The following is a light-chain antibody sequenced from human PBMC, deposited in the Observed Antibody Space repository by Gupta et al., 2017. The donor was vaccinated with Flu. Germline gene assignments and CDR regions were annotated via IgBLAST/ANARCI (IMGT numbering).Light chain of an antibody. CDR3: QQSHSIPWT. CDR1: QRITIY. CDR2: AAS. V-gene: IGKV1-39*01. J-gene: IGKJ1*01. Sequence: DIQMTQSPSSLSASVGDRVTLTCRASQRITIYLNWYQRKPGRAPKLLIYAASNLQSGVPSRFSGAGSGTDFTLTISSLQPEDFATYYCQQSHSIPWTFGQGTEVEI.